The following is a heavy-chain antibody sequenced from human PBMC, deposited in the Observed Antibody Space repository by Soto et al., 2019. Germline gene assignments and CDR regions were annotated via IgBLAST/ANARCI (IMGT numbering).Heavy chain of an antibody. CDR1: GFTFSSYA. CDR2: IKYDGKNK. V-gene: IGHV3-30*04. Sequence: PGGSLRLSCAASGFTFSSYAMHWVRQAPGKGLVWVAVIKYDGKNKNYADSVKGRFIISRDNSKNILYLQMNSLTAEDTAVYYCARPRHDGSGTPFDHWGQGSLVTVSS. CDR3: ARPRHDGSGTPFDH. D-gene: IGHD3-22*01. J-gene: IGHJ4*02.